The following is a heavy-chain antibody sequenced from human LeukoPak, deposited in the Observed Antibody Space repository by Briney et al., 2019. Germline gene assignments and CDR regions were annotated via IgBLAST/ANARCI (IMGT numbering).Heavy chain of an antibody. CDR1: GYTFSSYG. V-gene: IGHV1-18*01. J-gene: IGHJ4*02. D-gene: IGHD3-16*01. CDR2: ISGYNGNT. Sequence: ASVKVSCKASGYTFSSYGISWVRQAPGQGLEWMGWISGYNGNTNYAQKLQGRVTMTTDTSTSTAYVELRSLRSDDTAVYYCASDPGGGTYFDYWGQGTLVTVSS. CDR3: ASDPGGGTYFDY.